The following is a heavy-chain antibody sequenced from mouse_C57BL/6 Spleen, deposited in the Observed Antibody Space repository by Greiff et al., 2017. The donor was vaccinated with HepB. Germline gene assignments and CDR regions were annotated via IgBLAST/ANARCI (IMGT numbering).Heavy chain of an antibody. CDR3: TPYSNYEGTFDY. V-gene: IGHV1-15*01. CDR1: GYTFTDYE. CDR2: IDPETGGT. J-gene: IGHJ2*01. D-gene: IGHD2-5*01. Sequence: VKLMESGAELVRPGASVTLSCKASGYTFTDYEMHWVKQTPVHGLEWIGAIDPETGGTAYNQKFKGKAILTADKSSSTAYMELRSLTSEDSAVYYCTPYSNYEGTFDYWGQGTTLTVSS.